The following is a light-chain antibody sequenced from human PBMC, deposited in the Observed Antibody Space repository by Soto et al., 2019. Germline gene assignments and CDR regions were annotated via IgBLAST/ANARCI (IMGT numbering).Light chain of an antibody. V-gene: IGLV2-14*01. CDR1: SGDVGGYDY. CDR2: DVN. Sequence: QSALTQPASVSGSPGQSITISCTGTSGDVGGYDYVSWYQQHPGKAPKLMIYDVNNRPSGVSNRFSGSKSGNTASLTISGLQAEDEADYYCSSYTSSSTLVIFGGGTKVTVL. J-gene: IGLJ2*01. CDR3: SSYTSSSTLVI.